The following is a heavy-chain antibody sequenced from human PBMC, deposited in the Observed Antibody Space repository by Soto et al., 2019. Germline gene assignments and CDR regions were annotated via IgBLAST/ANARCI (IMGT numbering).Heavy chain of an antibody. CDR2: ISYDGSNK. D-gene: IGHD6-13*01. J-gene: IGHJ5*02. Sequence: GGSLRLSCAASGFTFSSYAMHWVRQAPGKGLEWVAVISYDGSNKYYADSVKGRFTISRDNSKNTLYLQMNSLRAEDTAGYYCARVTNGNSSSWYERNWCDPWGQGTLVTVCS. CDR1: GFTFSSYA. V-gene: IGHV3-30-3*01. CDR3: ARVTNGNSSSWYERNWCDP.